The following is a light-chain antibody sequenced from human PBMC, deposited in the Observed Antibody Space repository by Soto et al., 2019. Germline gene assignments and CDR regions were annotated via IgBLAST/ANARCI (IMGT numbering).Light chain of an antibody. CDR1: STDIGAYNY. V-gene: IGLV2-8*01. J-gene: IGLJ2*01. CDR2: EVT. Sequence: QSALTQPPSASGSPGQSVTISCSGTSTDIGAYNYVSWYQQHPGKAPKLLISEVTKRPSGVPDRFSGSKSGNTASLTVSGLQGADEDDYYCSSYGGNNNYVIFGGGTKLTVL. CDR3: SSYGGNNNYVI.